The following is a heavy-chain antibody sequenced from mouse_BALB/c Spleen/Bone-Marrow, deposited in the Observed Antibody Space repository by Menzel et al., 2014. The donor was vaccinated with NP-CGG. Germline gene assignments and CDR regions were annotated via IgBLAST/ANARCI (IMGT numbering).Heavy chain of an antibody. Sequence: EVKLVESGGGLVQPEGSRKLSCAASGFTFSSFGMHWVRQAPEKGLEWVAYINSGSSTIYYADTVQGRFTISRDKPKNTLFLQMTSQRAEDTAMYYCTRGVNWDDFDYWGQGTPLPGSS. V-gene: IGHV5-17*02. CDR2: INSGSSTI. CDR3: TRGVNWDDFDY. CDR1: GFTFSSFG. D-gene: IGHD4-1*01. J-gene: IGHJ2*01.